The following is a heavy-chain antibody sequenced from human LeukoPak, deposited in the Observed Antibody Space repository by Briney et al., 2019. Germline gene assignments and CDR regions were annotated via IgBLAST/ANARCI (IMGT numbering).Heavy chain of an antibody. D-gene: IGHD4-17*01. CDR1: GFRFSSYW. CDR2: IKQDGNEK. J-gene: IGHJ4*02. CDR3: ARDNGSVTSD. V-gene: IGHV3-7*01. Sequence: PGGSLRLSCAASGFRFSSYWMSWVRQAPGKGLEWVANIKQDGNEKYYVDSVKGRFAISRDDAKNSVFLQMSSLRVEDTAVYFCARDNGSVTSDWGQGTLVTVSS.